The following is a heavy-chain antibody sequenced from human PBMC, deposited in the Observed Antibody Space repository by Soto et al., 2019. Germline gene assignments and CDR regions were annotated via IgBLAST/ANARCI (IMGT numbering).Heavy chain of an antibody. D-gene: IGHD1-26*01. CDR2: IHFSGST. V-gene: IGHV4-59*08. Sequence: PWETLSLTCTVSGGSINTYYGSWIRQSPGKGLEWIGYIHFSGSTNYNPSLKSRLTISIDTSKNQFSLNLSSVTAADTAVYYCATRVPYSDTAFAVFDSCCQGDLLTISS. J-gene: IGHJ4*02. CDR1: GGSINTYY. CDR3: ATRVPYSDTAFAVFDS.